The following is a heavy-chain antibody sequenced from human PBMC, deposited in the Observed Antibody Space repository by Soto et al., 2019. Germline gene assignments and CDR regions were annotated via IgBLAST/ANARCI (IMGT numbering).Heavy chain of an antibody. J-gene: IGHJ6*02. CDR2: INPSGGST. V-gene: IGHV1-46*01. Sequence: ASVKVSCKASGYTFTSYYMHWVRQAPGQGLEWMGIINPSGGSTSYAQKFQGRVTMTRDTSTSTVYMELSSLRSEDTAVYYCARGKRGEYQLLSDYGMDVWGQGTTVTVSS. CDR3: ARGKRGEYQLLSDYGMDV. CDR1: GYTFTSYY. D-gene: IGHD2-2*01.